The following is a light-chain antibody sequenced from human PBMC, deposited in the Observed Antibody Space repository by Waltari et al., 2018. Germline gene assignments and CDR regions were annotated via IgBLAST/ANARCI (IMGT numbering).Light chain of an antibody. CDR3: QQFTSYPIT. CDR2: DAS. Sequence: AIQLTQSTSSLSASVGDRVTITCRASQGISSALAWYQQKPGKAPKLLIYDASSLDSGVPSRFSGSGSGTDFTLTISSLQPEDFATYYCQQFTSYPITFGQGTRLEIK. CDR1: QGISSA. J-gene: IGKJ5*01. V-gene: IGKV1-13*02.